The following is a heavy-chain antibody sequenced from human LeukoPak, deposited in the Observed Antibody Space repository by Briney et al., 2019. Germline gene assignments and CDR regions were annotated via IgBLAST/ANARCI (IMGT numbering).Heavy chain of an antibody. V-gene: IGHV3-30*18. CDR3: AKNRIPTAITPDS. J-gene: IGHJ5*01. D-gene: IGHD2-2*02. CDR1: GFTFSSYV. CDR2: IPYDSSNK. Sequence: PGGSLRLPCAGSGFTFSSYVMHWVRQAPGKGLEWVAVIPYDSSNKYYTDSVKGRFTISRDNSQNTLYLQMHSLRTEDTAVYYCAKNRIPTAITPDSWGQGTLVTVSS.